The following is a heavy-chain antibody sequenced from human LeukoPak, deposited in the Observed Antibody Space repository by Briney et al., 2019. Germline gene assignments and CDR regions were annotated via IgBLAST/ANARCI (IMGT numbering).Heavy chain of an antibody. CDR2: IKPNSGGT. CDR3: ATNILVRDIINWFDP. Sequence: ASVKVSCKASGYSFADYYMHWVRQAPGQGLEWMGWIKPNSGGTRSAQKFQGRVTMTRDTSISTAYMELSSLKYDDTAVYYCATNILVRDIINWFDPWGQGTLVTVSS. V-gene: IGHV1-2*02. D-gene: IGHD3-10*01. CDR1: GYSFADYY. J-gene: IGHJ5*02.